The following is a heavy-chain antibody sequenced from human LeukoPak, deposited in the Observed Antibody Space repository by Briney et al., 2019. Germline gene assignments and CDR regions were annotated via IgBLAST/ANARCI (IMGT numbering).Heavy chain of an antibody. Sequence: PSETLSLTCTVSGGSISSGSYYWSWIRQPAGKGLEWIGRIYTSGSTNYNPSLKSRVTISVDTSKNQFSLKLSSVTAADTAVYYCARTTQRVFYYYYMDVWGKGTTVTISS. J-gene: IGHJ6*03. CDR1: GGSISSGSYY. V-gene: IGHV4-61*02. D-gene: IGHD1-1*01. CDR3: ARTTQRVFYYYYMDV. CDR2: IYTSGST.